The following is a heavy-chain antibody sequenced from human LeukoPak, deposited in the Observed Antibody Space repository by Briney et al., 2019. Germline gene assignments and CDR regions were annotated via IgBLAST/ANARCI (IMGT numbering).Heavy chain of an antibody. Sequence: GGSLRLSCAASGFTFNSYGMDWVRQAPGKGLEWVAFIRSDGSTKYYADSVKGRFTISRDNSKNTLYLQMNSLRAEDTAVYYCAKDDPKAYFDYWGQGNLVTVSS. CDR1: GFTFNSYG. CDR2: IRSDGSTK. V-gene: IGHV3-30*02. CDR3: AKDDPKAYFDY. J-gene: IGHJ4*02.